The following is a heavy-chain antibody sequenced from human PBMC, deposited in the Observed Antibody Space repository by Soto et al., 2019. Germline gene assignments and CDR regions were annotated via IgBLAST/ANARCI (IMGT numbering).Heavy chain of an antibody. CDR1: GGSVNNMSDY. CDR2: IYYSGSA. CDR3: ARGVGFGYYYHMDL. V-gene: IGHV4-61*01. Sequence: SGTLSLTCTVAGGSVNNMSDYWSWVRQPPGKGLEWIGYIYYSGSADYNPSLGSRVTFSLDTSKNQFSLKLSSVTTADTAVYYCARGVGFGYYYHMDLWGQGTTVTGSS. J-gene: IGHJ6*02. D-gene: IGHD3-10*01.